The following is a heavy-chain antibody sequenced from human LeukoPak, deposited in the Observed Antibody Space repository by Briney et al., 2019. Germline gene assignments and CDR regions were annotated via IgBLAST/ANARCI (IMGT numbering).Heavy chain of an antibody. D-gene: IGHD6-13*01. CDR3: TRADSVPAGDYHYWYMDV. J-gene: IGHJ6*03. CDR1: GYTFTGYY. Sequence: ASVKVSCKASGYTFTGYYMRWVRQDLRQGLQWMGWINPNSGDTEYAQKFQGRVTMTRDTSISTVYMELSSLRSDDTAVYYCTRADSVPAGDYHYWYMDVWGKGTTVTVSS. CDR2: INPNSGDT. V-gene: IGHV1-2*02.